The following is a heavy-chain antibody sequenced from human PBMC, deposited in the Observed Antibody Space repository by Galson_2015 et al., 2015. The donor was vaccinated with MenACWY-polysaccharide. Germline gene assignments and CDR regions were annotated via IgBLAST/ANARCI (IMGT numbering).Heavy chain of an antibody. D-gene: IGHD3-9*01. CDR2: IKQDGSEK. V-gene: IGHV3-7*01. CDR3: ARERWVRAIFFHQ. CDR1: GFTFSNLC. J-gene: IGHJ4*02. Sequence: SLRLSCAASGFTFSNLCMSWVRQAPGKELEWVASIKQDGSEKYLVDSVKGRFTISRDNAENSLFLQMNSLRAEDTAVYYCARERWVRAIFFHQWRQGTLVAVSS.